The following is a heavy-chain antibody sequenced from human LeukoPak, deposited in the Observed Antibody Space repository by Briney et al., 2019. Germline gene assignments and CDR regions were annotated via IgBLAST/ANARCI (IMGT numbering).Heavy chain of an antibody. CDR2: IHSSGYT. CDR3: AKRQSRTSGSYDWFPP. V-gene: IGHV4-4*09. D-gene: IGHD1-26*01. J-gene: IGHJ5*02. Sequence: PSQSLSPTCTVSGRSISGSYWSSIPQPPGQGLEWIEYIHSSGYTNNKPPLKSRLTISVDTSKNQFSLKVTSVTAADTAMYYCAKRQSRTSGSYDWFPPWGQGTLVTVST. CDR1: GRSISGSY.